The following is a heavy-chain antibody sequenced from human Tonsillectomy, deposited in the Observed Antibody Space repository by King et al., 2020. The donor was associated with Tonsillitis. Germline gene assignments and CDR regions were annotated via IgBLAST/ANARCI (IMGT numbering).Heavy chain of an antibody. D-gene: IGHD3-10*01. CDR1: GFTFNSFG. J-gene: IGHJ4*02. CDR2: IWFDGNKK. Sequence: VQLVESGGGVVQPGRSLRLSCAASGFTFNSFGMHWVRQAPGKGLKWVALIWFDGNKKTYADSVKGRFTISRDNSRNTLSLQMDSLTTEDTAVYYCARGVYGNYVDYWGQGTLVTVSS. CDR3: ARGVYGNYVDY. V-gene: IGHV3-33*08.